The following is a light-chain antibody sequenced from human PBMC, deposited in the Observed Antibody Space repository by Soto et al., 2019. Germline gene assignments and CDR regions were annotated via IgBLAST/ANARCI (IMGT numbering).Light chain of an antibody. CDR3: QQYYSYAHGFT. CDR2: AAS. CDR1: QGISSY. V-gene: IGKV1-8*01. J-gene: IGKJ3*01. Sequence: AIRMTQSPSSLSASTGDRVTITCRASQGISSYLAWYQHKPGKAPKLLIYAASTLQSGVPSRFSGSGSGTHFTLTIRCPQSEDFATYYCQQYYSYAHGFTFGRGTKVDIK.